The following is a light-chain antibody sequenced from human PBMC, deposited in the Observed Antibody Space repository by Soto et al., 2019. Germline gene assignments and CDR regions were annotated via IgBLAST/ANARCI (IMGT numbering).Light chain of an antibody. CDR1: QSIAYS. V-gene: IGKV3-20*01. CDR2: GAS. CDR3: QQYGGSPRT. Sequence: EIVLTQSPGTLSLSPGERASLSCRASQSIAYSLAWYQQKPGQAPRLLLFGASNRATGIPDRFSGSGSGTDFTLTISRLEPEDFAVYHCQQYGGSPRTFGQGTKVERK. J-gene: IGKJ1*01.